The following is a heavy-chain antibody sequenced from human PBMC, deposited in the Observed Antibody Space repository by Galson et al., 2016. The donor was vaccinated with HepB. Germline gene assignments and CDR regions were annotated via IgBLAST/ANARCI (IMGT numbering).Heavy chain of an antibody. V-gene: IGHV3-30*03. CDR1: GFAFSTFG. J-gene: IGHJ4*02. Sequence: LRLSCAASGFAFSTFGMHWVRQAPGKGLEWVAIISYDGSNQFFIDSVRGRFTISRDNSKNTLYLQLNNVRPEDTAVYYCAASTWVTTGFDYWGQGTMVTVSS. CDR2: ISYDGSNQ. D-gene: IGHD2-21*02. CDR3: AASTWVTTGFDY.